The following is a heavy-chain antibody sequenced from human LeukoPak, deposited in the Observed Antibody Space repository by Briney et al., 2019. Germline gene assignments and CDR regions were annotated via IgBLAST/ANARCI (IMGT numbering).Heavy chain of an antibody. D-gene: IGHD3-16*01. CDR2: IIPILGIA. J-gene: IGHJ5*02. CDR1: GGTFSSYA. V-gene: IGHV1-69*04. CDR3: ARDDRYDYVWGSYANWFDP. Sequence: SVKVSCKASGGTFSSYAISWVRQAPGQGLEWMGRIIPILGIANYAQKFQGRVTITADKSTSTAYMELSSLRSEDTAVYYCARDDRYDYVWGSYANWFDPWGQGTLVTVSS.